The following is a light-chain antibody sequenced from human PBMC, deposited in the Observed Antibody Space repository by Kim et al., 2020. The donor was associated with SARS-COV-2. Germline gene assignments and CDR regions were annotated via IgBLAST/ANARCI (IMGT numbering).Light chain of an antibody. J-gene: IGLJ3*02. V-gene: IGLV1-47*01. CDR1: SSNIGSNY. CDR3: AAWDDSLSGWV. CDR2: ATD. Sequence: QSVLTQPPSASGTPGQRVTVSCSGSSSNIGSNYVFWYQHLPGAAPKLLIYATDQRPSGVPDRFSGSKSGTSASLAISGLRSEDEADYYCAAWDDSLSGWVFGGGTQLTVL.